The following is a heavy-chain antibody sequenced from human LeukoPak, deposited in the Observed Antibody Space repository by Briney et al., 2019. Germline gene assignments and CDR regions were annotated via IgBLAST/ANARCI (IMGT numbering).Heavy chain of an antibody. CDR2: IYHSGST. V-gene: IGHV4-30-2*01. Sequence: SQTLSPTCAVSGGSISSGGYSWSWIRQPPGKGLEWIGYIYHSGSTYYNPSLKSRVTISVDRSKNQFSLKLSSVTAADTAVYYCARAGDYVDYWGQGTLVTVSS. CDR3: ARAGDYVDY. J-gene: IGHJ4*02. CDR1: GGSISSGGYS. D-gene: IGHD4-17*01.